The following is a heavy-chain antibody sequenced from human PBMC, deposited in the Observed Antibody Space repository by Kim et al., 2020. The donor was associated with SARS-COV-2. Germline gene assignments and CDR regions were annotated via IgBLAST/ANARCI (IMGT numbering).Heavy chain of an antibody. J-gene: IGHJ6*02. CDR1: GFTFSNAW. D-gene: IGHD2-15*01. V-gene: IGHV3-15*01. CDR3: TTGVVVAAMYYYYGMDV. Sequence: GGSLRLSCAASGFTFSNAWMSWVRQAPGKGLEWVGRIKSKTDGGTTDYAAPVKGRFTISRDDSKNTLYLQMNSLKTEDTAVYYCTTGVVVAAMYYYYGMDVWGQGTTVTVSS. CDR2: IKSKTDGGTT.